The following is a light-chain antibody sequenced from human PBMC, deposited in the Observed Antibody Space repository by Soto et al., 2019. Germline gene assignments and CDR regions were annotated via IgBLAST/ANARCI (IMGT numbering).Light chain of an antibody. Sequence: DLQMTQSPSTLSASVGDRVTITCRASQGSSSWLAWYQQKPWKAPKLLIYDASSLGSVVPSRFSGGGSVREYTLTISSLQPDDFATCCCQQYNSYPITFGQGTRLQSK. CDR3: QQYNSYPIT. J-gene: IGKJ5*01. CDR2: DAS. CDR1: QGSSSW. V-gene: IGKV1-5*01.